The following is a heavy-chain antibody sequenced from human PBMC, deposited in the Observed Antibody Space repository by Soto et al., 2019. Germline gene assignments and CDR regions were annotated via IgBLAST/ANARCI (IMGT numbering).Heavy chain of an antibody. V-gene: IGHV3-30*18. D-gene: IGHD6-6*01. CDR3: AKVEVMGSSSPFDY. Sequence: GGSLRLSCAASGFTFSSYGMHWVRQAPGKGLEWVAVISYDGSNKYYADSVKGRFTISRDNSKNTLYLQMNSLRAEDTAVYYCAKVEVMGSSSPFDYWGQGTLVTVSS. CDR1: GFTFSSYG. J-gene: IGHJ4*02. CDR2: ISYDGSNK.